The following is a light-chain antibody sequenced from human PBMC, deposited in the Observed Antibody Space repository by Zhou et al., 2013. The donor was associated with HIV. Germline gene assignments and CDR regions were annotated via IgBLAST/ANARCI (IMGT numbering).Light chain of an antibody. CDR2: DAS. CDR1: QSVSSY. CDR3: QQYVSSPRT. Sequence: EIVLTQSPATLSLSPGERATLSCRASQSVSSYLAWYQQKPGQAPRLLIYDASNRASGISDRFSGSGSGTDFTLTISRLEPEDFAVYYCQQYVSSPRTFGQGTKVEIK. V-gene: IGKV3-20*01. J-gene: IGKJ1*01.